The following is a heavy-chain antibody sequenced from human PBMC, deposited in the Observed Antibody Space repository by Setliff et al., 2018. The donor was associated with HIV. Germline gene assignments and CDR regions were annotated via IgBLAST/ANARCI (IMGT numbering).Heavy chain of an antibody. Sequence: ASVKVSCKTSGYLFTSHDINWVRQATGQGLEWLGWMNPINGDTGYAQEFQDRVTLTRDTSIDTAYMELSSHRSEDTAVYYCARGSGDVGDYWGQGSLVTVSS. CDR2: MNPINGDT. J-gene: IGHJ4*02. D-gene: IGHD7-27*01. CDR1: GYLFTSHD. CDR3: ARGSGDVGDY. V-gene: IGHV1-8*01.